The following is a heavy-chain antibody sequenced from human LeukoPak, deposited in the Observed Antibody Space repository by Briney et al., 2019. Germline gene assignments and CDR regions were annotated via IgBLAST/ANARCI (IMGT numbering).Heavy chain of an antibody. CDR3: ARGLRYFDWSLLN. Sequence: SETLSLTCAVYGGSFSGYYWSWIREPPGKGLEWIGEINHSGSTNYNPSLKSRVTISVDTSKNQFSLKLNSVTAADTAVYYCARGLRYFDWSLLNWGQGTLVTVSS. D-gene: IGHD3-9*01. CDR1: GGSFSGYY. V-gene: IGHV4-34*01. CDR2: INHSGST. J-gene: IGHJ4*02.